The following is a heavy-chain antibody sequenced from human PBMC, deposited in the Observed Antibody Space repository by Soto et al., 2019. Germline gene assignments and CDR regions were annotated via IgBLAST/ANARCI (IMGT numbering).Heavy chain of an antibody. V-gene: IGHV4-39*01. CDR2: IYYSGST. CDR1: GGSISSSSYY. D-gene: IGHD2-2*01. J-gene: IGHJ4*02. Sequence: SETLSLTCTVSGGSISSSSYYWGWIRQPPGKGLEWIGSIYYSGSTYYNPSLKSRVTISVDTSKNQFSLKLSSVTAADTAVYYCARLGEIVVVPDAPYYDYWGQGTLVTVSS. CDR3: ARLGEIVVVPDAPYYDY.